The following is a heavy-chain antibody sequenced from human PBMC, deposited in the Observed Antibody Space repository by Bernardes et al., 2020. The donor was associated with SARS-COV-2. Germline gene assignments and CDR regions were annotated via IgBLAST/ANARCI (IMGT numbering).Heavy chain of an antibody. CDR3: ARMDVSDAFDI. D-gene: IGHD3-16*02. CDR2: INSDGRST. CDR1: GFTFSSYW. V-gene: IGHV3-74*01. J-gene: IGHJ3*02. Sequence: GGSLRLSCAASGFTFSSYWMHWVRQAPGKGLVWVSRINSDGRSTSYADSVKGRFTISRDNAKNTLYLQMNSLRAEDTAVYYCARMDVSDAFDIWGQGTMVTVSS.